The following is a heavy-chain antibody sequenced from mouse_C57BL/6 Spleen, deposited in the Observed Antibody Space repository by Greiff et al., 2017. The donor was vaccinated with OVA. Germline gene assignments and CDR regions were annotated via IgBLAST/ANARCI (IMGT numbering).Heavy chain of an antibody. CDR1: GYTFTSYW. D-gene: IGHD1-1*01. CDR3: ADYCGSRGCFDV. Sequence: QVQLQQPGAELVKPGASVKLSCKASGYTFTSYWMHWVKQRPGQGLEWIGTIHPNSGSTNYNEKFKSKATLTVDKSSSTAYMRLSSLTSEDSAVYYGADYCGSRGCFDVWGKGTTVTVSS. J-gene: IGHJ1*03. CDR2: IHPNSGST. V-gene: IGHV1-64*01.